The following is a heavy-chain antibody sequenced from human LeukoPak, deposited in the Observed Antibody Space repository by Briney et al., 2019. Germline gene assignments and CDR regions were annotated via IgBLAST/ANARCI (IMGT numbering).Heavy chain of an antibody. CDR2: IIPIFGTA. D-gene: IGHD6-13*01. CDR3: ARAATSGYSIQSDAFDI. Sequence: GASVKVSCKASGYTLTSYGFSWVRQAPGQGLEWMGGIIPIFGTANYAQKFQGRVTITADESTSTAYMELSSLRSEDTAVYYCARAATSGYSIQSDAFDIWGQGTMVTVSS. V-gene: IGHV1-69*13. J-gene: IGHJ3*02. CDR1: GYTLTSYG.